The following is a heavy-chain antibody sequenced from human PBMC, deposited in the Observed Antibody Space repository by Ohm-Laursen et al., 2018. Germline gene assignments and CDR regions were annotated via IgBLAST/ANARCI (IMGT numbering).Heavy chain of an antibody. CDR2: IYGGGGT. CDR3: ARVTGPGDYYGLDV. J-gene: IGHJ6*02. V-gene: IGHV4-4*07. CDR1: GGSINSYY. Sequence: SDTLSLTCSVSGGSINSYYWSWIRQHAVKGLEWIGRIYGGGGTNYNPSLESRVTMSVDTSKNQFSLKLRSVTAADTAVYFCARVTGPGDYYGLDVWGQGTTVTVSS. D-gene: IGHD3-9*01.